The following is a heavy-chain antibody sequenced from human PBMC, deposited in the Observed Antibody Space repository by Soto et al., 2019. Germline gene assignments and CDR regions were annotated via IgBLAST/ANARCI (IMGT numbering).Heavy chain of an antibody. J-gene: IGHJ4*02. D-gene: IGHD3-9*01. CDR1: GFTFSRCA. CDR2: LGGTGGRA. CDR3: AKADRPYYEILAGPDY. V-gene: IGHV3-23*01. Sequence: GGCLRPSCAASGFTFSRCAMCWVRQARGTGLEWDSALGGTGGRAYYADSVKGRFTVSRDNSRNTLFLQMNSLRVEDTAIYYCAKADRPYYEILAGPDYWGQGTLVTVSS.